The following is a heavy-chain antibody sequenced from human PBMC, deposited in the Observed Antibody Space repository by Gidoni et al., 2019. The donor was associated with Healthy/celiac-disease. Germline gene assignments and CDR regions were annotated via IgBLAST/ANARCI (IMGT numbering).Heavy chain of an antibody. CDR2: ISSSGSTI. J-gene: IGHJ4*02. Sequence: QVQLVESGGGLVKPGGSLRLSCAASGFSFSYYYMSWIRKSPGKGLEWVSYISSSGSTIYYADSVKGRFTISRDNAKNSLYLQMNSLRAEDTAVYYCASGIVGATTVDYWGQGTLVTVSS. V-gene: IGHV3-11*01. CDR3: ASGIVGATTVDY. D-gene: IGHD1-26*01. CDR1: GFSFSYYY.